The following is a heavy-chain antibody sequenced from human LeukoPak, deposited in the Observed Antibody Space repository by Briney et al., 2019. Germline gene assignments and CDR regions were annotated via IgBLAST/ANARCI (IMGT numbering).Heavy chain of an antibody. CDR3: AKDWGSGGWYNYFDP. J-gene: IGHJ5*02. CDR2: ISISGSKT. D-gene: IGHD6-19*01. V-gene: IGHV3-23*01. Sequence: GGSLRLSCAASEFDFSSHAMTWVRQAPGKGLEWVSAISISGSKTYYADSVKGRFTISRDNSKNTLYLQMDSLRAEDTAVYHCAKDWGSGGWYNYFDPWGQGTLVTVSS. CDR1: EFDFSSHA.